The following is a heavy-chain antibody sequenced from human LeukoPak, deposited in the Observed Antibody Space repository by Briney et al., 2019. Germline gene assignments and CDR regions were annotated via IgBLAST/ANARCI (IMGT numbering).Heavy chain of an antibody. CDR2: MSGGGGST. Sequence: PGGSLRLSCTASGFTFSPYAMSWVRQAPGKGLEWVSTMSGGGGSTYYADSVKGRFTISRDNSKNTLYLQMNSLRAEDTAVYYCAKDRRCSSTSCYRGFDYWGQGTLVTVSS. CDR1: GFTFSPYA. V-gene: IGHV3-23*01. J-gene: IGHJ4*02. D-gene: IGHD2-2*01. CDR3: AKDRRCSSTSCYRGFDY.